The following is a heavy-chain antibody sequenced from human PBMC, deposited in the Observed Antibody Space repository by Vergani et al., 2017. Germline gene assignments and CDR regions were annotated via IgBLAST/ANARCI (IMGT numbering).Heavy chain of an antibody. CDR1: GGSFTSYH. CDR3: ARVNTETNGHLYYYYYMDG. Sequence: QVQLQQWGGGLLKPSETLSLTCVVNGGSFTSYHWTWIRQSPGEGLEWVGDIDHTGRPDYNPSLKSRLTMSVDKCLNQFSLTLKSVTDTDTAIYFCARVNTETNGHLYYYYYMDGWGQGTAVTVS. CDR2: IDHTGRP. D-gene: IGHD4-11*01. J-gene: IGHJ6*03. V-gene: IGHV4-34*01.